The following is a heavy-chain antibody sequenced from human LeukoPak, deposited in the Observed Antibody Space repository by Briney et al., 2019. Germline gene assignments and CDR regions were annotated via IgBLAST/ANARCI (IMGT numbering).Heavy chain of an antibody. V-gene: IGHV4-34*01. CDR1: GGSFSGYY. CDR3: ARGPLSRCSGGSCRRYYYGMDV. CDR2: INHSGST. D-gene: IGHD2-15*01. Sequence: SETLSLTCAVYGGSFSGYYWSWIRQPPGKGLEWMGEINHSGSTNYNPSLKSRVTISVDTSKNQFSLKLNSVTAADTAVYYCARGPLSRCSGGSCRRYYYGMDVWGQGTTVTVSS. J-gene: IGHJ6*02.